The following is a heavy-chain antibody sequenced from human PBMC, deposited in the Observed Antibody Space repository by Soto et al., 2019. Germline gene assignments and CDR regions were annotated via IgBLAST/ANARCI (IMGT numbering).Heavy chain of an antibody. CDR1: GFTVSSSNY. CDR2: IYTGGTT. Sequence: EVQLVESGGGLIQPGGSLRLSCVVSGFTVSSSNYMSWVRQAPGKGLEWVSVIYTGGTTYYADSVKGRFTISRDNYKSRLYLQINSLRAEDTAVYYCHGYGYWGQGTLVTVSS. J-gene: IGHJ4*02. V-gene: IGHV3-53*01. D-gene: IGHD5-18*01. CDR3: HGYGY.